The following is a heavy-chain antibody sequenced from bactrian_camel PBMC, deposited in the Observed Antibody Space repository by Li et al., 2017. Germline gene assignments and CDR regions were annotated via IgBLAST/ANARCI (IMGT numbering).Heavy chain of an antibody. D-gene: IGHD3*01. V-gene: IGHV3-3*01. CDR3: AAVAEGRTVEGGVSLWTLFESGY. J-gene: IGHJ4*01. CDR2: IHSGGGKP. Sequence: HVQLVESGGNSVQAGGSLRLSCAASKYTWSSYCMGWFRQAPGKEREGVASIHSGGGKPFYANSVKGRFTVFKGNAGKTLYLQMNSLRPEDTAMYYCAAVAEGRTVEGGVSLWTLFESGYWGQGTQVTVS. CDR1: KYTWSSYC.